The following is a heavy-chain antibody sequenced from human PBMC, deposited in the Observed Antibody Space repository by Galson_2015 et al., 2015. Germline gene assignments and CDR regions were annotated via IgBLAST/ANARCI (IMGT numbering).Heavy chain of an antibody. D-gene: IGHD3-10*01. CDR2: IDWDDDK. CDR3: ARIGYYGSGSYFDY. V-gene: IGHV2-70*04. J-gene: IGHJ4*02. CDR1: GFSLSTSGMR. Sequence: PALVKPTQTLTLTCTFSGFSLSTSGMRVSWIRQPPGKALEWLARIDWDDDKFYSTSLKTRLTISKDTSKNQVVLTMTNMDPVDTATYYCARIGYYGSGSYFDYWGQGTLVTVSS.